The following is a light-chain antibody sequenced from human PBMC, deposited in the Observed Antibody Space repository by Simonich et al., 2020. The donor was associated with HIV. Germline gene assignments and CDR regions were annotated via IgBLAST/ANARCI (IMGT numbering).Light chain of an antibody. CDR2: DAS. V-gene: IGKV3-11*01. CDR3: QQYNKWPYT. J-gene: IGKJ2*01. Sequence: EIVLTQSPATLSLSPGERATLSSRASQSVSSHFAWYQQKPGQAPRLLIYDASNRATGIQARFSGSGSRTDFTLTISSLEPEDFAVYYCQQYNKWPYTFGQGTKLEIK. CDR1: QSVSSH.